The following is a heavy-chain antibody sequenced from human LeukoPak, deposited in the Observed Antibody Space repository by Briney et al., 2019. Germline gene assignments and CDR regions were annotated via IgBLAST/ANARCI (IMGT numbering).Heavy chain of an antibody. CDR2: ISPDGREK. J-gene: IGHJ4*02. Sequence: GGSLRLSCTASGFTSGDYWMSWLRQAPGKGLEWVINISPDGREKYFVDSEKGRFTISRDNAKNSLYLQMNSLRAEDTAVYYCARDGSGWSVYWGQGTLVTVSS. CDR1: GFTSGDYW. V-gene: IGHV3-7*01. CDR3: ARDGSGWSVY. D-gene: IGHD6-19*01.